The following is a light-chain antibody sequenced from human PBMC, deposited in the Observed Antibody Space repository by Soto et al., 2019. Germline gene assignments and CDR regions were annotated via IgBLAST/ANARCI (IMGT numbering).Light chain of an antibody. V-gene: IGKV1-5*03. Sequence: DFQMTQFPSTLSASVGDRVTITCRASQSISPWLAWYQQKPGKAPKLLIYKASRLQSGVPSRFSGSGSGTEFTLTISGLQPDDFATYYCQQYHSFPLTFGGGTKVDIK. CDR2: KAS. J-gene: IGKJ4*01. CDR1: QSISPW. CDR3: QQYHSFPLT.